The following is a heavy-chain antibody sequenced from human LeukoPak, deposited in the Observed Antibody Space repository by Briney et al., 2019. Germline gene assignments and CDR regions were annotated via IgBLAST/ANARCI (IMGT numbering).Heavy chain of an antibody. D-gene: IGHD3-10*01. V-gene: IGHV1-18*01. CDR3: ARDYYYGSGSYPDY. CDR1: GYTFTSYG. Sequence: ASVKVSCKASGYTFTSYGIGWVRQAPGQGREWVGWISAYHGNTNHEQQLQGRVTMTPDTSNSTAYMELRTLRSDDPAVYYCARDYYYGSGSYPDYWGQGTLVTVSS. J-gene: IGHJ4*02. CDR2: ISAYHGNT.